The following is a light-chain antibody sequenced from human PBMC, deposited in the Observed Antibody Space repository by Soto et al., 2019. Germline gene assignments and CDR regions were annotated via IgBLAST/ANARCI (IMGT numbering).Light chain of an antibody. CDR3: QQNDNLPPT. Sequence: DIQMTQSPSSLSASVGDRVTITCQASQDISNYLNWYQQKPGKAPKLLIYDASNLETGVPSRFSGSGSGTDFTFTISSLPPEDIATYYCQQNDNLPPTFGHGTKVEIK. CDR1: QDISNY. CDR2: DAS. V-gene: IGKV1-33*01. J-gene: IGKJ2*01.